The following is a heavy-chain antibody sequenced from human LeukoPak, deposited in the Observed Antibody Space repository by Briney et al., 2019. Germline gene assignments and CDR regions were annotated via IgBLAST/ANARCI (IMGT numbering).Heavy chain of an antibody. CDR2: IYSGGYT. J-gene: IGHJ4*02. CDR1: EFTVSSNY. CDR3: ARDLYGDYVDY. Sequence: GGSLRLSCAASEFTVSSNYISWVRQAPGRGLEWVSVIYSGGYTYYADSVKGRFTISRDNSRNTVYLQMNSLRAEDTAVYYCARDLYGDYVDYWGQGTLVTVSS. D-gene: IGHD4-17*01. V-gene: IGHV3-53*01.